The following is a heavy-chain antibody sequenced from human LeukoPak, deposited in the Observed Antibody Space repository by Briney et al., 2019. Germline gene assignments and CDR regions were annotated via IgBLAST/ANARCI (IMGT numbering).Heavy chain of an antibody. CDR2: ISYDGSNK. Sequence: GGSLRLSCAASGFTFSSYGMHWVRQAPGKGLEWVAVISYDGSNKYYADSVKGRFTISRDNSKNTLYLQMNSLRAEDTAVYYCAKDMRSIAAAGSYFDYWGQGTLVTVSS. J-gene: IGHJ4*02. D-gene: IGHD6-13*01. CDR3: AKDMRSIAAAGSYFDY. V-gene: IGHV3-30*18. CDR1: GFTFSSYG.